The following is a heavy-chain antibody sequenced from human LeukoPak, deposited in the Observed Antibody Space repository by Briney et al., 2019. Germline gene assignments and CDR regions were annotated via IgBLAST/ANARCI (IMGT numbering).Heavy chain of an antibody. CDR2: FDPEDGET. Sequence: ASVKVSCKVSGYTLTELSMHWVRQAPRKGLEWMGGFDPEDGETIYAQKFQGRVTMTEDTSTDTAYMELSSLRSEDTAVYYCATFQAFAGNYSRYFDYWGQGTLVTVSS. CDR1: GYTLTELS. CDR3: ATFQAFAGNYSRYFDY. J-gene: IGHJ4*02. D-gene: IGHD3-10*01. V-gene: IGHV1-24*01.